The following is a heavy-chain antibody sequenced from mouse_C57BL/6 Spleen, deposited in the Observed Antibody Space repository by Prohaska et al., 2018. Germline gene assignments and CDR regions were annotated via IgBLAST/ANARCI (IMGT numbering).Heavy chain of an antibody. J-gene: IGHJ3*01. CDR3: AENVGDYAWFAY. V-gene: IGHV2-3*01. D-gene: IGHD2-4*01. CDR2: T. Sequence: TNYHSALISRLSISKDNSKSQVFLKLNSLQTDDTATYYCAENVGDYAWFAYWGQGTLVTVSA.